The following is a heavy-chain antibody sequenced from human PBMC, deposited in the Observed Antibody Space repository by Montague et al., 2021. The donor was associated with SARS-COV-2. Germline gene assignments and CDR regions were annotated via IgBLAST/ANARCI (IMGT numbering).Heavy chain of an antibody. J-gene: IGHJ4*02. CDR1: GYSISSGYY. CDR2: IYRSGST. CDR3: AGSQDCSTTSCHFDY. D-gene: IGHD2-2*01. Sequence: SETLSLTCTVSGYSISSGYYWGWIRQPPGKGLEWIGSIYRSGSTYYNPSLKSRVTISVDTSKNQFSLKLSSVTAADTAVYYCAGSQDCSTTSCHFDYWGQGTLVTVSS. V-gene: IGHV4-38-2*02.